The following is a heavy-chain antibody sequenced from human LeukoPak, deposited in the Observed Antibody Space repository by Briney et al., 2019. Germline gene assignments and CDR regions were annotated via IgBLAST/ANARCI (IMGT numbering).Heavy chain of an antibody. CDR2: ISYDGSSK. V-gene: IGHV3-30*04. CDR3: ARDVIAAADYGIDV. Sequence: PGRSLRLSCAASGFTFSSYAMHWVRQAPGKGLEWVAVISYDGSSKYYADSVKGRFTISRDNSKNTLYLQMNSLRAEDTAVYYCARDVIAAADYGIDVWGQGATVTVSS. J-gene: IGHJ6*02. D-gene: IGHD6-13*01. CDR1: GFTFSSYA.